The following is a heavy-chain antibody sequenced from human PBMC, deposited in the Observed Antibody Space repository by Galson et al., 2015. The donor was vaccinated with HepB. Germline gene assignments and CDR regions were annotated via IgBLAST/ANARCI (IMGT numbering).Heavy chain of an antibody. J-gene: IGHJ3*01. CDR2: IYPGDSDT. CDR3: ARHSITTSGTTGPTLDAFDV. D-gene: IGHD1-14*01. Sequence: QSGAEVKKPGESLKISCKGSGYSFTGYWIGWVRQMPGKGLEWMGIIYPGDSDTRYNPSFQGQVTFSADKSISTAYLQWNSLKDSDTAMYYCARHSITTSGTTGPTLDAFDVWGQGTVVTVST. CDR1: GYSFTGYW. V-gene: IGHV5-51*01.